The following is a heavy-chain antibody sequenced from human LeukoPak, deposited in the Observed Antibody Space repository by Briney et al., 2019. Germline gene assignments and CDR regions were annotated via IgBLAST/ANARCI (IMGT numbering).Heavy chain of an antibody. CDR3: ARHKGSSSYGMDV. Sequence: PSETLSLTCTVSGGSISSYYWSWIRQPPGKGLEWIGYIYYGGSTNYNPSLKSRVTISVDTSKNQFSLKLSSVTAADTAVYYCARHKGSSSYGMDVWGQGTTVTVSS. J-gene: IGHJ6*02. CDR2: IYYGGST. CDR1: GGSISSYY. D-gene: IGHD6-13*01. V-gene: IGHV4-59*08.